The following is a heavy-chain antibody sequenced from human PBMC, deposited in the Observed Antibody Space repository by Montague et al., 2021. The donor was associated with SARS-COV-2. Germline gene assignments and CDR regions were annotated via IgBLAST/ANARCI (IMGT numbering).Heavy chain of an antibody. J-gene: IGHJ4*02. CDR3: ASAHCGGDCY. V-gene: IGHV4-61*02. Sequence: TLSLTCTVSGGSISYGSYVWTWIRQPAGKGLEWIGRMHTSGSTNYNPSLKSRVAISIDTSKDQFSLELSSVTAADTAVYYCASAHCGGDCYSGQGTLVTVSS. CDR2: MHTSGST. CDR1: GGSISYGSYV. D-gene: IGHD2-21*02.